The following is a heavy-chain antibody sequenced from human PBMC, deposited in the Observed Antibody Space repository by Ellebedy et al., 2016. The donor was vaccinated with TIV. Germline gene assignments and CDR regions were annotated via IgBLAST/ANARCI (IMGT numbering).Heavy chain of an antibody. J-gene: IGHJ4*02. CDR3: ARELSGSNRHAFDY. D-gene: IGHD1-26*01. CDR1: GGSISSNY. Sequence: MPSETLSLTCTVSGGSISSNYWSWIRQPPGKGLGWIGYMSYSGRTDYNPSLKRRATVSIDTSKNQFSLKLSSVTAADTAVYYCARELSGSNRHAFDYWGQGTLVTVSS. V-gene: IGHV4-59*01. CDR2: MSYSGRT.